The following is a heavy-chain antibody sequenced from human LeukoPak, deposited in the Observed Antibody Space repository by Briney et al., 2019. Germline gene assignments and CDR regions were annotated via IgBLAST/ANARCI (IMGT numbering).Heavy chain of an antibody. V-gene: IGHV4-59*01. CDR3: ARDRKGCSGGSCHIMDV. D-gene: IGHD2-15*01. CDR1: AGSISSYY. J-gene: IGHJ6*04. Sequence: SENLSFNCTVYAGSISSYYWSWLRQPPGKGLEWFVYIYYSGSTNYNPSLKSRVTISVDTSKNQSSLKLSSVTAADTAVYYCARDRKGCSGGSCHIMDVWGKGTTVTVSS. CDR2: IYYSGST.